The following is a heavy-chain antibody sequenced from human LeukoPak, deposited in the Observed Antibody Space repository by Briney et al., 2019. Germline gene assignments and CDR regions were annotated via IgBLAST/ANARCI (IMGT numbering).Heavy chain of an antibody. CDR2: INQDGSEK. CDR1: GFTYSTYW. V-gene: IGHV3-7*01. CDR3: ARNAPFDY. Sequence: GGSLRLSCAASGFTYSTYWMSWVRQAPGKGLEWVANINQDGSEKYYVDSVRGRFTISRDNAKNSLYLQMDSLRGEDTAVYYCARNAPFDYWGQGTLVTVSS. J-gene: IGHJ4*02.